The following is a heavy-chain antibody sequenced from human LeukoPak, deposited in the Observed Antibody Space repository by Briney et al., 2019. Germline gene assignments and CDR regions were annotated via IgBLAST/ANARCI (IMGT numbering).Heavy chain of an antibody. CDR1: EITLDYYA. D-gene: IGHD3-3*01. CDR2: ISAGDGSGGTT. CDR3: AVLTKYYDFWRGKHGY. J-gene: IGHJ4*02. V-gene: IGHV3-23*01. Sequence: PGGSLRLSCAASEITLDYYAMTWVRQAPGKGLEWVSTISAGDGSGGTTYYADSVKGRFTISRDNSKNTLYLQVNSLRAEDTAVYYCAVLTKYYDFWRGKHGYWGQGTLVTVSS.